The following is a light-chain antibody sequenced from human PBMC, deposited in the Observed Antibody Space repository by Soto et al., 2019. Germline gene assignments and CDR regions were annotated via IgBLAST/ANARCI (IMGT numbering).Light chain of an antibody. CDR1: QSVNSN. CDR3: QQYSKWPIT. CDR2: GIS. J-gene: IGKJ5*01. Sequence: EIVLTQSPATLSLSPGERATICCRGSQSVNSNYLAWYQQHPGQPPRLLIYGISTRATGIPARFSGSGSGTEFSLTISSLQSEDFAVYYCQQYSKWPITFGQGTRLEI. V-gene: IGKV3-15*01.